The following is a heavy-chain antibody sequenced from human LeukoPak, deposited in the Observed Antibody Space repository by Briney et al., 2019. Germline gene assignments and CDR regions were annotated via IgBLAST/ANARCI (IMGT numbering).Heavy chain of an antibody. CDR3: AKVYSYHYYYMEI. J-gene: IGHJ6*03. V-gene: IGHV4-59*11. D-gene: IGHD2-15*01. CDR1: GDSISRHY. CDR2: LYCGST. Sequence: SETLSLTCTVSGDSISRHYWNWIRHSPGRGLEWIGYLYCGSTNYNPSLKSRVTMSLDTSQNRLYLNMSAVTAADTAVYFCAKVYSYHYYYMEIWGKGTTVIVSS.